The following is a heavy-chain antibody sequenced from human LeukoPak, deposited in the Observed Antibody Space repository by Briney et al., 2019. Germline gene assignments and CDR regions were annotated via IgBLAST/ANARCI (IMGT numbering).Heavy chain of an antibody. CDR2: LGADRANP. D-gene: IGHD1-26*01. V-gene: IGHV1-18*01. J-gene: IGHJ4*02. Sequence: ASVKVSCKASGYPFTSNGISWVGRALGQGLGWMGWLGADRANPNYAQKLQGRVTITADTSTTTVYMELRSLRSDDTALYYCARDMLGATCGFDFWGQGTLVTVSS. CDR3: ARDMLGATCGFDF. CDR1: GYPFTSNG.